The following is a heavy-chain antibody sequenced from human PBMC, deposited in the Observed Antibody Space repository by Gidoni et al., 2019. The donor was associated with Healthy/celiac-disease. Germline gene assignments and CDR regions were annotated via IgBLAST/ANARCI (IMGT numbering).Heavy chain of an antibody. CDR1: GFTFSSYA. Sequence: EVQLLESGGGLVQPGGSLRLSCAASGFTFSSYAMSWVRQDPGKGLEWVSGISGSGGSTYYADSVKGRFTISRDNYKNTLYLQMNSLRAEDTAVYYCAMGGYSYGYYFDYWGQGTLVTVSS. J-gene: IGHJ4*02. D-gene: IGHD5-18*01. V-gene: IGHV3-23*01. CDR2: ISGSGGST. CDR3: AMGGYSYGYYFDY.